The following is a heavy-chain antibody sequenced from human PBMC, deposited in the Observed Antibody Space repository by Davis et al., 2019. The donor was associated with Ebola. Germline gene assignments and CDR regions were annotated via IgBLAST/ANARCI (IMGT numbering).Heavy chain of an antibody. CDR1: GYTFTSYH. Sequence: ASVKVSCKASGYTFTSYHMHWVRQAPGQGLPSLGIINPSGGSTSYAQKFQGRVTMTRDTSTSTVHMELSSLRSEDTAVYYCARGGYGDLTYWGQGVLVTVSS. J-gene: IGHJ4*02. CDR2: INPSGGST. V-gene: IGHV1-46*01. D-gene: IGHD4-17*01. CDR3: ARGGYGDLTY.